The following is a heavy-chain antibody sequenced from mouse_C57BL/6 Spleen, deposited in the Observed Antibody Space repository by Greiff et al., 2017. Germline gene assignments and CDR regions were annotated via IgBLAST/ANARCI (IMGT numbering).Heavy chain of an antibody. V-gene: IGHV1-52*01. CDR2: IDPSDSET. D-gene: IGHD2-3*01. Sequence: QVQLQQPGAELVRPGSSVKLSCKASGYTFTSYWMHWVKQRPIQGLEWIGNIDPSDSETHYNQKFKDKATLTVDKSPSTAYMQLSSLTSEDSSVYYCARLGYSAWFAYWGQGTLVTVSA. CDR1: GYTFTSYW. CDR3: ARLGYSAWFAY. J-gene: IGHJ3*01.